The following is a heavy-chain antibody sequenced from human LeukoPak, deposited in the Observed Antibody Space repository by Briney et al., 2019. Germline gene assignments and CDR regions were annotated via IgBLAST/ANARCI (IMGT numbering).Heavy chain of an antibody. CDR1: GFSLSTSGVG. J-gene: IGHJ4*02. CDR3: AHRQTTNTVVKYYFDY. CDR2: IYWDDDK. Sequence: GSGPTLVNPTQTLTLTCTFSGFSLSTSGVGVGLIRQPPGKALEWLALIYWDDDKRYSPSLKSRLTITKDTSKNQVVLTMTNMDPVDTATYYCAHRQTTNTVVKYYFDYWGQGTLVTVSS. D-gene: IGHD4-23*01. V-gene: IGHV2-5*02.